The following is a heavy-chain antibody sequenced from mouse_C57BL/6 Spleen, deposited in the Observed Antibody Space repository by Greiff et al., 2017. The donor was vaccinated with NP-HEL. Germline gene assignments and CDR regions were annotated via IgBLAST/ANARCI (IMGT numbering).Heavy chain of an antibody. J-gene: IGHJ4*01. CDR2: IDPNSGGT. Sequence: QVQLQQPGAELVKPGASVKLSCKASGYTFTSYWMHWLKQRPGRGLEWIGRIDPNSGGTKYNEKFKSKATLTVDKPSSTAYMQLSSLASEDSAVYDCARSSGSRKDYAMDYWGQGTSVTVSS. CDR3: ARSSGSRKDYAMDY. CDR1: GYTFTSYW. D-gene: IGHD1-1*01. V-gene: IGHV1-72*01.